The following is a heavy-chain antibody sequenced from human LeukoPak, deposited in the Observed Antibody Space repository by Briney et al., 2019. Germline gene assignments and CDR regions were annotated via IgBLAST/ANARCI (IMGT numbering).Heavy chain of an antibody. V-gene: IGHV4-59*08. CDR3: ARQEYSTPGENAFDI. CDR2: IYYSGIT. CDR1: GGSISGYY. J-gene: IGHJ3*02. D-gene: IGHD6-6*01. Sequence: SETLSLTCTVSGGSISGYYWSWIRQPPGKGLEWIGYIYYSGITNYNPSLKTRVTISVDTSKNQFSLKLSSVTAADTAVYYCARQEYSTPGENAFDIWGQGTMVTVSS.